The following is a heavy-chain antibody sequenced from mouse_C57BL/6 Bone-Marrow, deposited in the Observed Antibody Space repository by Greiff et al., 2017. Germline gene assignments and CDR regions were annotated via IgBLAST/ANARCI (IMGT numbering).Heavy chain of an antibody. CDR3: ASCDYYVNY. J-gene: IGHJ3*01. D-gene: IGHD1-1*01. Sequence: QVQLKQSGAELMKPGASVKLSCKATGYTFTGYWIEWVKQRPGHGLEWIGEIFPGSGSTNYNEKFKGKATFTADTSSNTSYIHLCSLTTDDSAIYYCASCDYYVNYWGQGTLVTVSA. CDR2: IFPGSGST. CDR1: GYTFTGYW. V-gene: IGHV1-9*01.